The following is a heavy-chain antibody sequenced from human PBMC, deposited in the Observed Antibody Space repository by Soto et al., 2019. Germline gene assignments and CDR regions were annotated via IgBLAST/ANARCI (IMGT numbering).Heavy chain of an antibody. CDR2: IDPSDSYT. CDR1: GYSFTSYW. CDR3: ARHRITIFGVGYGMDV. J-gene: IGHJ6*02. Sequence: GESLKISCXGSGYSFTSYWISWVRQMPGKGLEWMGRIDPSDSYTNYSPSFQGHVTISADKSISTAYLQWSSLKASDTAMYYCARHRITIFGVGYGMDVWGQGTTVTVSS. D-gene: IGHD3-3*01. V-gene: IGHV5-10-1*01.